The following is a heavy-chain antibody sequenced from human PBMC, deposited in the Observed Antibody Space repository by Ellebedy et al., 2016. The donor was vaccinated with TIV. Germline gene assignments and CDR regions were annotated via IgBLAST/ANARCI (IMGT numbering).Heavy chain of an antibody. Sequence: GGSLRLSXKVSGFTSTDYYMSWIRQAPGKGLEWIAYISGIGGTIYYASSVRGRFTVSRDSAKNSLLLEMNSLRAEDSGVYHCARDGASDYGIDLWGRGTLVTVSS. D-gene: IGHD4/OR15-4a*01. CDR2: ISGIGGTI. V-gene: IGHV3-11*01. J-gene: IGHJ5*02. CDR3: ARDGASDYGIDL. CDR1: GFTSTDYY.